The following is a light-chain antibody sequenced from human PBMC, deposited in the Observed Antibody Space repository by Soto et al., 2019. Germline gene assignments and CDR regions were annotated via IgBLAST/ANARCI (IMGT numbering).Light chain of an antibody. CDR3: ASSAGNFYV. CDR1: SSDVGGYNS. Sequence: QSVLTQPPSASGSPGQSVTISCTGTSSDVGGYNSVSWYQHHPGKAPKVMIYEVTKRPSGVPDRFSGSKSGNTASLTVSGLQAEDEDDYYCASSAGNFYVFGTGTKVTVL. CDR2: EVT. V-gene: IGLV2-8*01. J-gene: IGLJ1*01.